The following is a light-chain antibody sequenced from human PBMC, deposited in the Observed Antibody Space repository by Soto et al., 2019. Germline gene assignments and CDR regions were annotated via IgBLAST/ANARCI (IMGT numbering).Light chain of an antibody. CDR2: EVS. J-gene: IGLJ2*01. CDR1: SSDVGSYNR. Sequence: QSALTQPPSVSGSPGQSVTISCTGTSSDVGSYNRVSWYQQPPGTAPKLMIYEVSNRPSGVPDRFSGSKSGNTASLTISGLQAEDEADYYCSSYRSSTPVVFGGGTKVTVL. CDR3: SSYRSSTPVV. V-gene: IGLV2-18*02.